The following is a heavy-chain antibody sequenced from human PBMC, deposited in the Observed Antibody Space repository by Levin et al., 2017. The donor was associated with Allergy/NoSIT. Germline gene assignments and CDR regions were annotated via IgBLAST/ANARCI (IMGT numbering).Heavy chain of an antibody. Sequence: PGESLKISCAASGFTFSSYGMHWVRQAPGKGLEWVAVISYDGSNKYYADSVKGRFTISRDNSKNTLYLQMSSLRAEDTAVYYCAKDERVVVMAYYFDYWGQGTLVTVSS. V-gene: IGHV3-30*18. D-gene: IGHD3-22*01. J-gene: IGHJ4*02. CDR3: AKDERVVVMAYYFDY. CDR1: GFTFSSYG. CDR2: ISYDGSNK.